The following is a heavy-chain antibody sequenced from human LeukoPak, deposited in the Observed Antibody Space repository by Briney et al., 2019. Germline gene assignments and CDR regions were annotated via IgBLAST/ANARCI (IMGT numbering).Heavy chain of an antibody. CDR3: AKGTADILTGYCGY. V-gene: IGHV3-23*01. Sequence: PGGSLRLSCAASGLTFSSYAMSWVRQAPGKGLEWVSAISGSGSRTYYADSVKGRFTISRDNAKNSLYLQMNSLRAEDTALYYCAKGTADILTGYCGYWGQGTLVTVSS. CDR2: ISGSGSRT. D-gene: IGHD3-9*01. J-gene: IGHJ4*02. CDR1: GLTFSSYA.